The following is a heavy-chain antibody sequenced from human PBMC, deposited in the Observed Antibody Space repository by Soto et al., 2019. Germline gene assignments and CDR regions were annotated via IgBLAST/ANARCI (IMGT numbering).Heavy chain of an antibody. Sequence: EVQLVESGGGLVQPGGSLRLSCAASGFTFSSYSMNWVRQAPGTGLEWVAYISRTSVIYYADSVKGRFTISRDNAKNSLYLQMNSLSGEDTAVDYWLRDPDSLDYWGQGTLVTVSS. V-gene: IGHV3-48*01. CDR2: ISRTSVI. CDR3: LRDPDSLDY. CDR1: GFTFSSYS. J-gene: IGHJ4*02.